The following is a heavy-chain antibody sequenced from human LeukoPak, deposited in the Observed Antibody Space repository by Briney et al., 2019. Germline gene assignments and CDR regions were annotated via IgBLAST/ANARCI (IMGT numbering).Heavy chain of an antibody. Sequence: EPGGSLRLSCAASGFTFSSYGMHWVRQAPGKGLEWVAVIWFDGSNEYYADSVKGRFTISRDNAKNSLYLQMNSLRDEDTAVYYCASSGSYRFDYWGQGTLVTVSS. CDR1: GFTFSSYG. J-gene: IGHJ4*02. D-gene: IGHD1-26*01. CDR3: ASSGSYRFDY. CDR2: IWFDGSNE. V-gene: IGHV3-33*01.